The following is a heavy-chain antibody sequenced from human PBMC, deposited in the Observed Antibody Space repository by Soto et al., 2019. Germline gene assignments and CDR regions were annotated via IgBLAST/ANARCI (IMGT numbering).Heavy chain of an antibody. D-gene: IGHD3-9*01. J-gene: IGHJ4*02. CDR1: GFTFSSYA. CDR2: ISGSGGST. CDR3: AKSRPLRYFDWAHFDY. V-gene: IGHV3-23*01. Sequence: PGGSLRLSCAASGFTFSSYAMSWVRQAPGQGLEWVSAISGSGGSTYYADSVKGRFTISRDNSKNTLYLQMNSLRAEDTAVYYCAKSRPLRYFDWAHFDYWGQGTLVTVSS.